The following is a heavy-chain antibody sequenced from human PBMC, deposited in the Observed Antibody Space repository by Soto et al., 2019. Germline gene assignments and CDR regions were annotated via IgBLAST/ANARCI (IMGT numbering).Heavy chain of an antibody. CDR2: ISETSLAI. D-gene: IGHD1-1*01. J-gene: IGHJ4*02. CDR1: GFTFKTNS. V-gene: IGHV3-48*02. Sequence: EVQLVESGGGLVQPGGSLRLSCAASGFTFKTNSMNWVRHAPGKGLEWVSYISETSLAIYYRDSVKGRFTISRDNAKNTLYLQMNSLRDEDTAVYYCATLQLGREEVFDSWGQGTLVTVSS. CDR3: ATLQLGREEVFDS.